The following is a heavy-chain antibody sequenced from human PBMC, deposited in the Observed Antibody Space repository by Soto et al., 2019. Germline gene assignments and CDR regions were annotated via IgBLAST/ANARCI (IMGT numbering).Heavy chain of an antibody. J-gene: IGHJ6*02. D-gene: IGHD5-18*01. CDR3: AKGTVYSYGRDYGMYV. V-gene: IGHV3-23*01. CDR2: ISGSGGST. CDR1: GFTFSSYA. Sequence: EVQLLESGGGLVQPGGSLRLSCAASGFTFSSYAMSWVRQAPGKGLEWVSAISGSGGSTYYADSVKGRFTISRDNSKNKLYLQMNSLRAEDTAVYYCAKGTVYSYGRDYGMYVWGQGTTVTGSS.